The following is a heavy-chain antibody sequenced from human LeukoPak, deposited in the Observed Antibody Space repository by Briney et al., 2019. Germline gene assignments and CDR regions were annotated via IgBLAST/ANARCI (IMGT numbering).Heavy chain of an antibody. J-gene: IGHJ6*03. CDR2: IYYSGST. CDR3: ARSRGWELLSYYYYMDV. Sequence: SETLSLTCTVSGYSISSGYYWGWIRQPPGKGLEWIGSIYYSGSTYYNPSLKSRVTISVDTSKNQFSLKLSSVTAADTAVYYCARSRGWELLSYYYYMDVWGKGTTVTVSS. D-gene: IGHD1-26*01. V-gene: IGHV4-38-2*02. CDR1: GYSISSGYY.